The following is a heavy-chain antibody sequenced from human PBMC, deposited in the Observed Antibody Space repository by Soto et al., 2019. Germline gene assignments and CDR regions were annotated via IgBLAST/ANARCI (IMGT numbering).Heavy chain of an antibody. CDR1: GFTFSSYA. V-gene: IGHV3-23*01. J-gene: IGHJ5*02. D-gene: IGHD3-3*01. CDR2: ISGSGGST. Sequence: GGSLRLSCAASGFTFSSYAMSWVRQAPGKGLEWVSAISGSGGSTYYADSVKGRFTISRDNSKNTLYLQMNSLRAEDTAVYYCAKENRSTTITIFGVVIIGSWFDPWGQGTLVTVSS. CDR3: AKENRSTTITIFGVVIIGSWFDP.